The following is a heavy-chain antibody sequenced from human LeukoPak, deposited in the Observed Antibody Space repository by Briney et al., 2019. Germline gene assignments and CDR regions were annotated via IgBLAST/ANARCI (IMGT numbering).Heavy chain of an antibody. D-gene: IGHD3-22*01. J-gene: IGHJ3*02. V-gene: IGHV3-21*01. CDR2: ISSSSSYI. Sequence: GGSLRLSCAASGFTFSSYSMNWVRQAPGKGLEWVSSISSSSSYIYYADSVKGRFTISRDNAKNSLYLQMNSLRAEDTAVYYCARRYGSSGTSNADDIWRQGTMVTVSS. CDR3: ARRYGSSGTSNADDI. CDR1: GFTFSSYS.